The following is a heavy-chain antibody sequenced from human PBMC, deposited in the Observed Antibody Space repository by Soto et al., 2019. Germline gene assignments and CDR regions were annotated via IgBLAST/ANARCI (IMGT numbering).Heavy chain of an antibody. CDR1: GFTFSDYY. CDR3: ASMEWLLYYFDY. V-gene: IGHV3-11*01. CDR2: ISSSGSTI. J-gene: IGHJ4*02. Sequence: AGGSLRLSCAASGFTFSDYYMSWIRQAPGKGLEWVSYISSSGSTIYYADSVKGRFTISRDNAKNSLYLQMNSLRAEDTAVYYCASMEWLLYYFDYWGQGTLVTVSS. D-gene: IGHD3-3*01.